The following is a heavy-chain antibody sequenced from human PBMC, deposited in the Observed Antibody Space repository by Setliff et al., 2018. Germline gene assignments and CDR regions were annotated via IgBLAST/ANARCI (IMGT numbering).Heavy chain of an antibody. CDR3: VTYYAGRGGPGN. J-gene: IGHJ4*02. V-gene: IGHV4-61*02. CDR1: GDSITSGNYH. CDR2: IDTRGT. Sequence: LSLTCTVSGDSITSGNYHWSWIRQPAGKGLEWLGRIDTRGTNYNPSLNGRLTISMDTSQNQFSLKLRSVTAADTAVYYCVTYYAGRGGPGNWGQGTLVTVSS. D-gene: IGHD2-21*01.